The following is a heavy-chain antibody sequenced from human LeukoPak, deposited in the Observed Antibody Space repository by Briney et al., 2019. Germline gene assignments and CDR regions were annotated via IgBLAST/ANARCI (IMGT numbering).Heavy chain of an antibody. V-gene: IGHV3-21*01. D-gene: IGHD6-13*01. J-gene: IGHJ4*02. CDR2: ISSSSSYI. Sequence: GGSLRLSCAASGFTFSSYSMNWVRQAPGKGLEWVSSISSSSSYIYYADSVKGRFTISRDKAKNSLYLQMNSLRAEDTAVYYCAASPLYSTYYFDYWGQGTLVTVSS. CDR1: GFTFSSYS. CDR3: AASPLYSTYYFDY.